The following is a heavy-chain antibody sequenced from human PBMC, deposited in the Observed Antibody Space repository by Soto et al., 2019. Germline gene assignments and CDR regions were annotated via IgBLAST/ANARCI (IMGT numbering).Heavy chain of an antibody. Sequence: QVQLVESGGGVVQPGRSLRLSCAASGFTFSSYAMHWLRQAPGKGLEWVAVISYDGSNKYYADSVKGRFTISRDNSKNTLYLQMNSLRAEDTAVYYCARDMWGQGFDYWGQGTLVTVSS. CDR3: ARDMWGQGFDY. V-gene: IGHV3-30-3*01. D-gene: IGHD1-26*01. CDR1: GFTFSSYA. CDR2: ISYDGSNK. J-gene: IGHJ4*02.